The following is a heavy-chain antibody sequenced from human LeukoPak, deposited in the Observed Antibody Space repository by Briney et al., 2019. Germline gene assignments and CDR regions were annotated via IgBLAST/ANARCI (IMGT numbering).Heavy chain of an antibody. J-gene: IGHJ4*02. V-gene: IGHV4-59*01. CDR1: GGSISSYY. Sequence: SETLSLTCTVSGGSISSYYWSWIRQPPGKGLEWIGYIYYTGSSNYNPSLKSRVTISIDTSKNQFSLKLSSVTAADTAVYYCATTTIRLGYWGQGTLVTVSS. D-gene: IGHD1-26*01. CDR2: IYYTGSS. CDR3: ATTTIRLGY.